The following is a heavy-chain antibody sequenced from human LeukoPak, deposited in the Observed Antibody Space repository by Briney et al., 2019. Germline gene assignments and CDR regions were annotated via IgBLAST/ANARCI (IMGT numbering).Heavy chain of an antibody. J-gene: IGHJ4*02. D-gene: IGHD2-15*01. Sequence: PSETLSLTCTVSGYSISSGYWWSWVRPPPGKGLEWIGEIHHTGRTNYNPSLKSRVAISVDKSKNQFSLKLTSVTAADTAVYYCARNGEYSADSWGQGTLLTVSS. CDR2: IHHTGRT. CDR3: ARNGEYSADS. CDR1: GYSISSGYW. V-gene: IGHV4-4*02.